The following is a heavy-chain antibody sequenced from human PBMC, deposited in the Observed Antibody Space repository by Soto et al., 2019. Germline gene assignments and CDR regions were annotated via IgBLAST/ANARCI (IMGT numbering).Heavy chain of an antibody. D-gene: IGHD1-26*01. V-gene: IGHV3-72*01. J-gene: IGHJ4*02. CDR2: TRNKADSYTT. CDR3: ATGVVGAADY. Sequence: EVQLVESGGGLVQPGGSLRLSCAASGFTFSDHYMDWVRQAPGKGLQWVSRTRNKADSYTTEYAASVKGRFTISRDDSKNSLYLQMNSLKTEDTAVYYCATGVVGAADYWGQGTLVTVSS. CDR1: GFTFSDHY.